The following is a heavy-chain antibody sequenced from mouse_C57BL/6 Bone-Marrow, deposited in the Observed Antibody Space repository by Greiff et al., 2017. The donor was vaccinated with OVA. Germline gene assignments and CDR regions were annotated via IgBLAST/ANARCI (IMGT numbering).Heavy chain of an antibody. Sequence: QVQLQQSGAELVKPGASVKLSCKASGYTFTSYWMHWVKQRPGQGLEWIGMIHPNSGSTNYNEKFKSKATLTVDKSSSTAYMQLSSLTSEDSAVYYCARCYGSSPFDYWGQGTTLTVSS. V-gene: IGHV1-64*01. CDR1: GYTFTSYW. CDR3: ARCYGSSPFDY. J-gene: IGHJ2*01. CDR2: IHPNSGST. D-gene: IGHD1-1*01.